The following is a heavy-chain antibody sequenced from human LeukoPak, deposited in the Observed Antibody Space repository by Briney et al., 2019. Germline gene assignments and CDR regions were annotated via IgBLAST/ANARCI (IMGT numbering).Heavy chain of an antibody. CDR3: ARDRGGSSSAFDP. D-gene: IGHD6-6*01. V-gene: IGHV1-69*04. Sequence: GASVKVSCKASGGTFSSYTISWVRQAPGQGLEWMGRIIPILGIANYAQKFQGRVTVTADKSPSTAYMELSSLRSEDTAVYYCARDRGGSSSAFDPWGQGTLVTVSS. J-gene: IGHJ5*02. CDR2: IIPILGIA. CDR1: GGTFSSYT.